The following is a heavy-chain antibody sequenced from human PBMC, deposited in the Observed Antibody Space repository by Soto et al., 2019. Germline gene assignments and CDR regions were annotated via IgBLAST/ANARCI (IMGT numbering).Heavy chain of an antibody. D-gene: IGHD6-19*01. V-gene: IGHV4-39*01. Sequence: PTATLSLNNTLPGYSVRVINSYWRWIRQPPGKGLEWIGSVYYSGSTYYNPSLKSRVTMSVDTSKNQFSLKLSSVTAADAAVYYCARHPTFSGWEYYFDYWGQG. CDR2: VYYSGST. CDR3: ARHPTFSGWEYYFDY. CDR1: GYSVRVINSY. J-gene: IGHJ4*02.